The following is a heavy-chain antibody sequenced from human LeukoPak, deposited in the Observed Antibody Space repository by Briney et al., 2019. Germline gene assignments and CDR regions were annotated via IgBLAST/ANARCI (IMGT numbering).Heavy chain of an antibody. CDR1: GGSFSGYY. D-gene: IGHD3-3*01. CDR2: INHSGST. Sequence: PSETLSLTCAAYGGSFSGYYWSWIRQPPGKGLEWIGEINHSGSTNYNPSLKSRVTISVDTSKNQFSLKLSSVTAADTAVYYCARHKGTIFGVASPFDYWGQGTLVTVSS. CDR3: ARHKGTIFGVASPFDY. J-gene: IGHJ4*02. V-gene: IGHV4-34*01.